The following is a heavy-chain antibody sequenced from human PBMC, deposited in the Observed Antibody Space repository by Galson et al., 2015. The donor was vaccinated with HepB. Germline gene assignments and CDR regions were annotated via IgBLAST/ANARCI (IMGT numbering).Heavy chain of an antibody. D-gene: IGHD3-16*01. V-gene: IGHV1-18*01. CDR1: GYTFTTYG. J-gene: IGHJ4*02. Sequence: SVKVSCKASGYTFTTYGISWLRQAPGQGLEWMGWISVYNGNTNYAQKFQGGVTMTTDTSTSTAYMELRSLRSDDTAVYYCAREFLGGERELDYWGQGTLVTVSS. CDR3: AREFLGGERELDY. CDR2: ISVYNGNT.